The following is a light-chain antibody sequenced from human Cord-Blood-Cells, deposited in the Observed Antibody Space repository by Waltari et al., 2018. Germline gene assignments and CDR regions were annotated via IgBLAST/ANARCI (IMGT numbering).Light chain of an antibody. CDR3: QQRSNWIT. CDR2: DAS. V-gene: IGKV3-11*01. J-gene: IGKJ5*01. CDR1: QSASSY. Sequence: EIVLKQSPATLSVSPGHRATLSCRASQSASSYLAWNQQKPGHAPRILIYDASNRATGIPARCSGSGSGTDFTLTISSLEPEDFAVYYCQQRSNWITFGQGTRLEIK.